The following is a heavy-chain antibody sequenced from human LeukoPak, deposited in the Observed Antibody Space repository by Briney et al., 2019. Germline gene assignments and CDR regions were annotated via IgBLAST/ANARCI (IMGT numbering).Heavy chain of an antibody. J-gene: IGHJ4*02. V-gene: IGHV1-69*05. CDR2: IIPIFGTA. Sequence: SVKVSCKASGGTFSSYAISWVRQAPGQGLEWMGGIIPIFGTANYAQKFQGRVTITTDESTSTAYMELSSLRSEDTAVYYCARGASVGADLFDYWGQGTLVTVSS. D-gene: IGHD1-26*01. CDR1: GGTFSSYA. CDR3: ARGASVGADLFDY.